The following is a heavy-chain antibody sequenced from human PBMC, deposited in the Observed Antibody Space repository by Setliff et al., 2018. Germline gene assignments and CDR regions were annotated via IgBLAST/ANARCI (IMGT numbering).Heavy chain of an antibody. CDR2: INDRGST. Sequence: PSETLCLTCAVYGGSFSGYFWSWIRQPPGRGLEWIGEINDRGSTHYNPSLKSRATISVDTSKNQFSLKLTSVTAADTAVYYCATTTLGRYCFGGNCYFGYWGQGTLVTV. CDR1: GGSFSGYF. CDR3: ATTTLGRYCFGGNCYFGY. D-gene: IGHD2-15*01. J-gene: IGHJ4*02. V-gene: IGHV4-34*01.